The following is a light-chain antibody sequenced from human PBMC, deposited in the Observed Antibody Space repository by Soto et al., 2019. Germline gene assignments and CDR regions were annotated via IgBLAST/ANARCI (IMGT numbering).Light chain of an antibody. V-gene: IGLV1-44*01. J-gene: IGLJ2*01. Sequence: QSALTQPPSASGTPGQRVTISCSGSSSNFGTNTVNWYQQLPGSAPQLLVYNTNQRPSGVPGRFSGSKSGTSASLAISGLQSEDEADYYCAAWDGSLDVVLFGGGTKLTVL. CDR1: SSNFGTNT. CDR2: NTN. CDR3: AAWDGSLDVVL.